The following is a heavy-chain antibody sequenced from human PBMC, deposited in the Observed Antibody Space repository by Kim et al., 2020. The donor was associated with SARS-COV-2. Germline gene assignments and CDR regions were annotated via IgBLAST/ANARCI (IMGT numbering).Heavy chain of an antibody. J-gene: IGHJ5*02. V-gene: IGHV1-18*01. Sequence: YAQTLQGRVTMTTDTSTSTAYMELRSLRSDDTAVYYCARDYSSSWYWFDPWGQGTLVTVSS. CDR3: ARDYSSSWYWFDP. D-gene: IGHD6-13*01.